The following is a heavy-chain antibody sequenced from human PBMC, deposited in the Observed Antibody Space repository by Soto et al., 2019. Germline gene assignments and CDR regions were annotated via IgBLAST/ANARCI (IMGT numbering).Heavy chain of an antibody. Sequence: SETLSLTCTVSGGSISSGEYYWTWIRQPPGKGLEWIGYIYYSGSTYYNPSLKSRVTISVDTSKNQFSLKLSSVTAADTAVYYCARHGGNSSSWYRSPFDYWGQGTLVTVSS. V-gene: IGHV4-30-4*01. CDR1: GGSISSGEYY. D-gene: IGHD6-13*01. CDR3: ARHGGNSSSWYRSPFDY. CDR2: IYYSGST. J-gene: IGHJ4*02.